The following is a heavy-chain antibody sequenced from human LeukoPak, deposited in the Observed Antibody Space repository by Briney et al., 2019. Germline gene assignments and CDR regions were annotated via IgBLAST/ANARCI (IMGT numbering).Heavy chain of an antibody. V-gene: IGHV3-48*03. D-gene: IGHD1-1*01. J-gene: IGHJ4*02. CDR3: ARGPAGYN. Sequence: PGGSLRLSCVASGFPFSTFELNWVRQAPRKGLEWVSYISGSGGSIYYADSVKGRFTISRDNLKNTLYLQMNSLRAEDTAVYYCARGPAGYNWGQGTLVTFSS. CDR2: ISGSGGSI. CDR1: GFPFSTFE.